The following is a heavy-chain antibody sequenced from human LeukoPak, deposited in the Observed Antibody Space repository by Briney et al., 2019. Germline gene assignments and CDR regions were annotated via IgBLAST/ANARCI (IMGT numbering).Heavy chain of an antibody. CDR1: SGSISSSY. CDR3: ARAVRDRGVILPWFDP. CDR2: IYYSGST. Sequence: PSETLSLTCTVSSGSISSSYWSWIRQPPGKGLEWIGYIYYSGSTNYNPSHKSRVTISVDTSKNQFSLKLSSVIAADTAVYYCARAVRDRGVILPWFDPWGQGSLVTVSS. J-gene: IGHJ5*02. D-gene: IGHD3-10*01. V-gene: IGHV4-59*01.